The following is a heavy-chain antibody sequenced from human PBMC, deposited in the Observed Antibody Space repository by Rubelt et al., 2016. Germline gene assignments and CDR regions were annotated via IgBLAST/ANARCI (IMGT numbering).Heavy chain of an antibody. Sequence: EVQLEQSGAEVKKAGESLKISCKASGYIFTYYWISWVRQTPGKGLEWMGRIDPSDSYINYSPSFQGHVTISADKSISTAYLQWSSLKASDTAMYYCGRGNSWYPLWGQGTLVTVSS. CDR2: IDPSDSYI. D-gene: IGHD6-13*01. V-gene: IGHV5-10-1*01. J-gene: IGHJ4*02. CDR3: GRGNSWYPL. CDR1: GYIFTYYW.